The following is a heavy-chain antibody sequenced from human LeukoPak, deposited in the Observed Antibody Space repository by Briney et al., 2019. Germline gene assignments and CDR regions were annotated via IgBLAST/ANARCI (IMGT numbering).Heavy chain of an antibody. CDR2: ISGSGGST. CDR3: AKWATVTTPVRWFDP. J-gene: IGHJ5*02. CDR1: GFTFSSYA. Sequence: GGSLRLSCAASGFTFSSYAMSWVRQAPGKGLEWVSAISGSGGSTYYADSVKGRFTVSRDNSRNTLYLQTNSLRAEDTAVYYCAKWATVTTPVRWFDPWGQRTLVTVSS. V-gene: IGHV3-23*01. D-gene: IGHD4-17*01.